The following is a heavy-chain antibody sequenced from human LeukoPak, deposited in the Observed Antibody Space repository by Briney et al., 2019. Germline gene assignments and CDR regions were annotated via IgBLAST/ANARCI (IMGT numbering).Heavy chain of an antibody. D-gene: IGHD1-26*01. Sequence: GGSLRLSCAASGFTFSSYGMHWVRQAPGKGLEWVAVMSYDGSNKYYADSVKGRFTISRDNSKNTLYLQMNGLRAEDTAVYYCAKDRRWELPFDYWGQGTLVTVSS. CDR3: AKDRRWELPFDY. J-gene: IGHJ4*02. CDR1: GFTFSSYG. V-gene: IGHV3-30*18. CDR2: MSYDGSNK.